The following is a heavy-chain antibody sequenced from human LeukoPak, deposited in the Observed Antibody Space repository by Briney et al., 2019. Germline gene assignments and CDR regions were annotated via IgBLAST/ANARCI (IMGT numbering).Heavy chain of an antibody. V-gene: IGHV3-33*01. J-gene: IGHJ4*02. D-gene: IGHD3-10*01. Sequence: PGRSLRLSCAASGFTFSSYGMHWVRQAPGKGLEWVAVIWYDGSNKYYADSVKGRFTISRDNSKNTLYLQMNSLRAEDTAVYYCARDHKLRGFDYWGQGTLVTVSS. CDR2: IWYDGSNK. CDR1: GFTFSSYG. CDR3: ARDHKLRGFDY.